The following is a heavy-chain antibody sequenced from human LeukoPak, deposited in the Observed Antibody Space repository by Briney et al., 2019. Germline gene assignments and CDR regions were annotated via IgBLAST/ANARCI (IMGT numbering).Heavy chain of an antibody. CDR2: IFYSGNT. CDR1: GGSISSSSYY. CDR3: ARGRSSSSKIYYYYYMDV. D-gene: IGHD6-6*01. Sequence: PSETLSLTCTVSGGSISSSSYYWGWIRQPPGKGLEWIGTIFYSGNTYYNPSLRGRLTISVDTSKNQFSLKLSSVTAADTAVYYCARGRSSSSKIYYYYYMDVWGKGTTVTVSS. V-gene: IGHV4-39*07. J-gene: IGHJ6*03.